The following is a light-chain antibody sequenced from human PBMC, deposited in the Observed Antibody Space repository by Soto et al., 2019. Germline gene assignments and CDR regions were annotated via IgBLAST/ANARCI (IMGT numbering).Light chain of an antibody. CDR1: QSISSW. CDR3: QQYHNPWT. V-gene: IGKV1-5*03. J-gene: IGKJ1*01. CDR2: KAS. Sequence: DIQMTQSPSTLSASVGDRVTITCRASQSISSWLAWYQQKPGEAPKLLIYKASTLESAVPSRFSGSGSGTEFTLTISSLQPDDFATYYCQQYHNPWTFGPGTKVEIK.